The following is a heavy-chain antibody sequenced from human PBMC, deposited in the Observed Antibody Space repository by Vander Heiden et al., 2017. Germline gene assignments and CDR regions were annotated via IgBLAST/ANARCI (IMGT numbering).Heavy chain of an antibody. Sequence: QVHLVQFGAEVNKPWSSVKVSCKASGGTFSSYAISRVRQGPGQGHEWMGGIIPMFGTENYAQKFQGRVTITADKSTSTAYMELSSLRSEDTAVYYCARDLSGAFDMWGQGTMVTVSS. V-gene: IGHV1-69*06. J-gene: IGHJ3*02. D-gene: IGHD6-25*01. CDR1: GGTFSSYA. CDR2: IIPMFGTE. CDR3: ARDLSGAFDM.